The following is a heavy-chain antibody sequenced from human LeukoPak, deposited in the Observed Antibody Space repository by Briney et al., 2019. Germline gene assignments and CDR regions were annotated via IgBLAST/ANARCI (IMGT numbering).Heavy chain of an antibody. V-gene: IGHV5-51*01. Sequence: PGESLKISCKGSGYSFTSYWIGWVRQMPGKGLEWMGIIYPGDSDTRYSPSFQGQVAISADKSISTAYLQWSSLKASDTAMYYCARQTYNDFWSGYPLPQFDYWGQGTLVTVSS. CDR3: ARQTYNDFWSGYPLPQFDY. J-gene: IGHJ4*02. CDR2: IYPGDSDT. D-gene: IGHD3-3*01. CDR1: GYSFTSYW.